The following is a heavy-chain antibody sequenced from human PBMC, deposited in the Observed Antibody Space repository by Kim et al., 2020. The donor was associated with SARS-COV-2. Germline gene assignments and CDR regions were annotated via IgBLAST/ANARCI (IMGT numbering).Heavy chain of an antibody. D-gene: IGHD3-22*01. CDR1: GGTFSSYA. CDR2: IIPIFGTA. V-gene: IGHV1-69*13. CDR3: AGYTYYYDSSGYSKDGMDV. Sequence: SVKVSCKASGGTFSSYAISWGRQAPGQGLEWMGGIIPIFGTANYAQKFQGRVTITADESTSTAYMELSSLRSEDTAVYYCAGYTYYYDSSGYSKDGMDVWGRGGTVTVS. J-gene: IGHJ6*02.